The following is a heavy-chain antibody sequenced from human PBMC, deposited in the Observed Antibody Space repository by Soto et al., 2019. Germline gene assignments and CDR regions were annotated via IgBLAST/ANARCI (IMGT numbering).Heavy chain of an antibody. Sequence: ASVKVSCKASGYTFTSYPMHWVRQAPGQRLEWMGWINAGNGNTKYSQKFQGRVTITRDTSASTAYMELSSLRAEDTAVYYCARHPERIAKSGWFDPGGQEPLVTVSS. CDR2: INAGNGNT. CDR1: GYTFTSYP. V-gene: IGHV1-3*01. J-gene: IGHJ5*02. CDR3: ARHPERIAKSGWFDP. D-gene: IGHD6-13*01.